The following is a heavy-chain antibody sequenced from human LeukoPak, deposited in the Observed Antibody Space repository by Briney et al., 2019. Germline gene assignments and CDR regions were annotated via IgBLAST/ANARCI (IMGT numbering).Heavy chain of an antibody. J-gene: IGHJ5*02. CDR3: ARALGYCSGGSCTRGYNWFDP. CDR1: GGSISSSDYY. CDR2: IYYGGST. V-gene: IGHV4-39*01. D-gene: IGHD2-15*01. Sequence: SETLSLTRTVSGGSISSSDYYWGWIRQPPGTGLEWIGSIYYGGSTYYNPSLKSRVTIPVDTSMNQFSLKLSFVTTADTAVYYCARALGYCSGGSCTRGYNWFDPWGQGTLVTVPS.